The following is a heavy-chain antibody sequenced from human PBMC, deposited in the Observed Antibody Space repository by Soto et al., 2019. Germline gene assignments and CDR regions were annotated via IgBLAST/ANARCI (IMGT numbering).Heavy chain of an antibody. CDR1: GASISSYY. J-gene: IGHJ4*02. V-gene: IGHV4-59*12. CDR2: IYYSGST. CDR3: ARGPDLVLLWCGEFYYFDY. D-gene: IGHD3-10*01. Sequence: TSETLSLTCTVSGASISSYYWSWIRQPPGKGLEWIGYIYYSGSTNYNPSLKSRVTISVDTSKNQFSLKLSSVTAADTAVYYCARGPDLVLLWCGEFYYFDYWGQGTLVTVSS.